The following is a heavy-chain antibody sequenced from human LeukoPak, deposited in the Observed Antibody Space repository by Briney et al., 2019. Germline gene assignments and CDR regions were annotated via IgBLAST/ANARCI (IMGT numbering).Heavy chain of an antibody. CDR2: ISSSGSTI. CDR1: GFTFSSYE. Sequence: GGSLRLSCAASGFTFSSYEMNWVRQAPGKGLECVSYISSSGSTIYYADSVKGRFTISRDNAKNSLYLQMNSLRAEDTAVYYCARARCSSTSCYRGYYGMDVWGQGTTVTVSS. V-gene: IGHV3-48*03. D-gene: IGHD2-2*01. CDR3: ARARCSSTSCYRGYYGMDV. J-gene: IGHJ6*02.